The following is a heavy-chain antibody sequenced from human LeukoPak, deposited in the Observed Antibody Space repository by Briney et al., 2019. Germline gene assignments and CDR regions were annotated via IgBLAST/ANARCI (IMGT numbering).Heavy chain of an antibody. J-gene: IGHJ4*02. D-gene: IGHD7-27*01. CDR3: TRDPGWGRLDY. CDR1: GFTFGSYW. V-gene: IGHV3-7*03. Sequence: GGSLRLSCAASGFTFGSYWMTWVRQSPGKGLESVAMINLDGKKTYYVDSVKGRFTISRDNAKNSLFLQMNGLRVDGTAIYYCTRDPGWGRLDYWGQGALVTVSS. CDR2: INLDGKKT.